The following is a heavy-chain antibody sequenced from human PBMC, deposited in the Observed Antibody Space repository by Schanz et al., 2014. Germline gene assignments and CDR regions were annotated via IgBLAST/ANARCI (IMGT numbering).Heavy chain of an antibody. CDR1: GFTFSSYS. V-gene: IGHV3-30*03. CDR2: IFYDGSNK. Sequence: VQLVESGGGLQPGGSLRLSCAASGFTFSSYSMNWVRQAPGKGVEWVAVIFYDGSNKYYADSVKGRFAISRDNSKNTLYLQMNSLRGDDTAVYYCARDKGGYYPFDYWGQGTLVTVSS. J-gene: IGHJ4*02. D-gene: IGHD3-3*01. CDR3: ARDKGGYYPFDY.